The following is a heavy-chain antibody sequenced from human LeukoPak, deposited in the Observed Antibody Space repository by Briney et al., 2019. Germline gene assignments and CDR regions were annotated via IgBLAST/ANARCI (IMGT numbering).Heavy chain of an antibody. V-gene: IGHV3-9*01. CDR2: ISWNSGSI. CDR1: GFTFDDYA. CDR3: AKSYTYGSGSYYDY. D-gene: IGHD3-10*01. J-gene: IGHJ4*02. Sequence: GGSLRLSCAASGFTFDDYAMHWVRQAPGKGLEWVSGISWNSGSIGYADSVEGRFTISRDNAKNSLYLQMNSLRAEDTALYYCAKSYTYGSGSYYDYWGQGTLVTVSS.